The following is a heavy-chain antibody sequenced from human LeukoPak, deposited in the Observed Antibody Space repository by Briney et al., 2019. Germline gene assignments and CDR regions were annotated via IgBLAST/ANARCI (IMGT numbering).Heavy chain of an antibody. CDR1: GYTFTGYF. V-gene: IGHV1-2*02. Sequence: ASVKVSCKASGYTFTGYFIHWVRQAPGQGLEWMGWNNPKSGGTNYEQKFEDRVTMTRDTSISTAYMELSRVRSDDTAVYCCARSMVVRGVMGNYFGPWGQGPLVTVSS. D-gene: IGHD3-10*01. CDR2: NNPKSGGT. J-gene: IGHJ5*02. CDR3: ARSMVVRGVMGNYFGP.